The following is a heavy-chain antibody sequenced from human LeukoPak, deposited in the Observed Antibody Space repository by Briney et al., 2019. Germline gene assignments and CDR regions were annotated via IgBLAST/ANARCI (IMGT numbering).Heavy chain of an antibody. CDR1: GYTFTSYG. CDR3: ARTVTIFGVVTPLYGFDP. V-gene: IGHV1-18*01. D-gene: IGHD3-3*01. J-gene: IGHJ5*02. CDR2: ISAYNGNT. Sequence: ASVKVSCKASGYTFTSYGISWVRQAPGQGLEWMGWISAYNGNTNYAQKLQGRVTMTTDTSTSTAYMELRSLRSDDTAVYYCARTVTIFGVVTPLYGFDPWGQGTLVTVSS.